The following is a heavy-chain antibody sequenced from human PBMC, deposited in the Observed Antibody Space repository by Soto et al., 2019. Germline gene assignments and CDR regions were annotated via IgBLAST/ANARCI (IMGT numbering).Heavy chain of an antibody. CDR3: ARRWGEGRVDY. Sequence: SETLSLTCAVSGGSISSPNLWTWVRQPPGKGLEWIGEIYHIGSTTFNPSLKSRVTVSVDKSKNHFSLKLSSVTAADTAVYYCARRWGEGRVDYWGQGTLVTVSS. V-gene: IGHV4-4*02. CDR1: GGSISSPNL. J-gene: IGHJ4*02. CDR2: IYHIGST. D-gene: IGHD3-10*01.